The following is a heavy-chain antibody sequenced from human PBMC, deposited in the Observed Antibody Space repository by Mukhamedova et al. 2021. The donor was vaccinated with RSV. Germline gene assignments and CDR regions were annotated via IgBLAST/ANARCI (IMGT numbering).Heavy chain of an antibody. CDR2: IYHSGSS. CDR1: NW. V-gene: IGHV4-4*02. Sequence: NWWRWVRQPPGKGLVWIGEIYHSGSSNYNPSLKSRVTISVDKSKNQFSLKLSSVTASDTAVCYCARIGHYYFDYWGEGSLVTVSP. D-gene: IGHD3-16*01. CDR3: ARIGHYYFDY. J-gene: IGHJ4*02.